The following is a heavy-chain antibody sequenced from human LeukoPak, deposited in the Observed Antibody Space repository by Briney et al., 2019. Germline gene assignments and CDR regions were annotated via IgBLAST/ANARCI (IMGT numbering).Heavy chain of an antibody. J-gene: IGHJ4*02. Sequence: PGGSLRLSCAASGFTFRNYLMNWVRQAPGKGLEWVSFISSTGGTIYYADSVKGRFTVSRDNAKNSLYLQMNSLRAEDTAVYYCARALYYYDSSGYLDWGQGTLVTVSS. CDR1: GFTFRNYL. CDR2: ISSTGGTI. V-gene: IGHV3-48*04. CDR3: ARALYYYDSSGYLD. D-gene: IGHD3-22*01.